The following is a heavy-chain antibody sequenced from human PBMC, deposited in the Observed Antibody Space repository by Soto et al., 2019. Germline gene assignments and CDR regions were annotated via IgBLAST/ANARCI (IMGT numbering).Heavy chain of an antibody. Sequence: EVQLLESGGGLVQPGGSLRLSCAASGFTFSNYAIAWVRQAPGKGLEWVSGISGSGGTTYYADSVKGRFTISRDNSKGTLHLQMNSLRAEDTAVYYCAKTPRQWLVYFDYWGQGALVTVSS. CDR2: ISGSGGTT. D-gene: IGHD6-19*01. J-gene: IGHJ4*02. V-gene: IGHV3-23*01. CDR1: GFTFSNYA. CDR3: AKTPRQWLVYFDY.